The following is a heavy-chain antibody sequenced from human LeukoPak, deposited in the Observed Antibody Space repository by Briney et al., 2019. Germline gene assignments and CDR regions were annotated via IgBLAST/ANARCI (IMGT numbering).Heavy chain of an antibody. V-gene: IGHV3-30*02. CDR3: ATGYVWGSYVFAY. Sequence: GGSLRLSCAASGFTFSRYGIHWVRQAPGKGLEWVAFTRYDGSNKYYADSVKGRFTISRDNSKNTLYLQMNSLRAEDTAVYYCATGYVWGSYVFAYWGQGTLVTVSS. J-gene: IGHJ4*02. D-gene: IGHD3-16*01. CDR1: GFTFSRYG. CDR2: TRYDGSNK.